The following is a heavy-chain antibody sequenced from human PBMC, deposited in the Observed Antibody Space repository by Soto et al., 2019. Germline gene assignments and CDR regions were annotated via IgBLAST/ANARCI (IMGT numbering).Heavy chain of an antibody. Sequence: EVQLLESGGGSVQPGGSLRLSCAASGFILSDCAMNWVRQAPGKGLEWVSYISSSSSVLDYEDSVKGRFTVTSDNAKDSLSVQLHSLRAEDEDVYYCEREISWGSNCYYDMDVWGKGTMVTVSS. CDR2: ISSSSSVL. J-gene: IGHJ6*03. D-gene: IGHD7-27*01. CDR1: GFILSDCA. CDR3: EREISWGSNCYYDMDV. V-gene: IGHV3-48*01.